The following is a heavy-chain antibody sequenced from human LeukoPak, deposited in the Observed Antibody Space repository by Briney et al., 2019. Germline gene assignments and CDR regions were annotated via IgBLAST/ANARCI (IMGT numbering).Heavy chain of an antibody. CDR2: IYSGGST. CDR3: ARGRIQLYQHYYYYMDV. V-gene: IGHV3-53*01. D-gene: IGHD5-18*01. CDR1: GFTVSSNY. J-gene: IGHJ6*03. Sequence: PGGSLRLSCAASGFTVSSNYMSWVRQAPGKGLEWVSVIYSGGSTYYADSVKGRFTISRDNSKNTLYLRMNSLRAEDTAVYYCARGRIQLYQHYYYYMDVWGKGTTVTVSS.